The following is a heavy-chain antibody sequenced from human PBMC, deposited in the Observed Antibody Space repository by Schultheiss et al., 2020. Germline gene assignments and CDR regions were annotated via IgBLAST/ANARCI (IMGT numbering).Heavy chain of an antibody. CDR3: ARPPYCSGGSCYLEYFQH. J-gene: IGHJ1*01. CDR1: GFTFSTYD. CDR2: LWFDGSNK. D-gene: IGHD2-15*01. V-gene: IGHV3-33*08. Sequence: GGSLRLSCAASGFTFSTYDLHWVRQAPGEGLKWVVVLWFDGSNKYYADSVKGRFTISRDNSKNTLYLQMNSLRAEDTAVYYCARPPYCSGGSCYLEYFQHWGQGTLVTVSS.